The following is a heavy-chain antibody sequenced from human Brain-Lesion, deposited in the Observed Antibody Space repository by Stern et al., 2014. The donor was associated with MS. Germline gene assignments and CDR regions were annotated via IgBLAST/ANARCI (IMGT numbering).Heavy chain of an antibody. CDR3: ARVDCSGTNCFYYYYGMDV. D-gene: IGHD2-2*01. Sequence: VQLVESGGGLVKPGGSLTLSCAASGFTFNSYTMNWVRPAPGKGMARDSSIRVDTDYIYYADSVKGRFTISRDNAKNSLFLQMNTLRAEDTGVYYCARVDCSGTNCFYYYYGMDVWGQGTTVTVSS. CDR2: IRVDTDYI. J-gene: IGHJ6*02. V-gene: IGHV3-21*01. CDR1: GFTFNSYT.